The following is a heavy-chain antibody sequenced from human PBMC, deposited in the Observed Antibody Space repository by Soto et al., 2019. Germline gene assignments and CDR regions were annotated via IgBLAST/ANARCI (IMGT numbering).Heavy chain of an antibody. V-gene: IGHV4-31*03. CDR2: IYYSGST. Sequence: TLSLTCTVSGGSISSGGYYWSWIRQHPGKGLEWIGYIYYSGSTYYNPSLKSRVTISVDTSKNQFSLKLSSVTAADTAVYYCARDGFIVATISRGFDPWGQGTLVTVSS. D-gene: IGHD5-12*01. CDR3: ARDGFIVATISRGFDP. CDR1: GGSISSGGYY. J-gene: IGHJ5*02.